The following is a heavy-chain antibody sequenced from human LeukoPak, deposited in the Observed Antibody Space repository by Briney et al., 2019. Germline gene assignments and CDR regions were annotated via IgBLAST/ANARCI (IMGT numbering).Heavy chain of an antibody. CDR2: IYTSGST. J-gene: IGHJ6*03. Sequence: SQTLSLTCTVSGGTISSGSYYWSWIRQPAGKGLEWIGRIYTSGSTNYNPSLKSRVTISVDTSKNQFSLKLSSVTAADTAVYYCARVGSDYYGSGSYYTHYYMDVWGKGTTVTVYS. D-gene: IGHD3-10*01. CDR1: GGTISSGSYY. V-gene: IGHV4-61*02. CDR3: ARVGSDYYGSGSYYTHYYMDV.